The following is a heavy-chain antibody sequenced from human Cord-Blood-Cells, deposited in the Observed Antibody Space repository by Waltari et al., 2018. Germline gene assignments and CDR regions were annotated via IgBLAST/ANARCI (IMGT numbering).Heavy chain of an antibody. D-gene: IGHD1-26*01. CDR3: AKWEYYSGSYFDY. CDR2: ISGSGGST. J-gene: IGHJ4*02. CDR1: GFTFSSYA. Sequence: EVQLLESGGGLVQPGGSLRLSCAASGFTFSSYAMSWVRQAPGKGLEGVSAISGSGGSTYYADSVKGRFTISRDNSKNTLYLQMNSLRAEDTAVYYCAKWEYYSGSYFDYWGQGTLVTVSS. V-gene: IGHV3-23*01.